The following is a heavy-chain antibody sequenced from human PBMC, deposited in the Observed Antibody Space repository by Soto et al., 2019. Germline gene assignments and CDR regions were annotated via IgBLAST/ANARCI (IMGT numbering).Heavy chain of an antibody. CDR3: AREDLHRTFDY. CDR1: GFTFSSYS. CDR2: ISSSSSYI. V-gene: IGHV3-21*01. Sequence: GGSLRLSCAASGFTFSSYSMNWVRQAPGEGLEWVSSISSSSSYIYYADSVKGRFTISRDNAKNSLYLQMNSLRAEDTAVYYCAREDLHRTFDYWGQGTLVTVSS. J-gene: IGHJ4*02.